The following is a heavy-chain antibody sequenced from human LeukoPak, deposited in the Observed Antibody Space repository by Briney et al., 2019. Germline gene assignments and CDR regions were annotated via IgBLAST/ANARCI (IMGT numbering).Heavy chain of an antibody. V-gene: IGHV4-59*01. CDR3: ARVFSFYGMDV. CDR1: GVSISSYY. Sequence: PSETLSLTCTVSGVSISSYYWNWIRQPPGKGLEWIGYIYYSGGTNYNPSLKSRATISVDTSKNQFSLKLSSVTAADTAVYYCARVFSFYGMDVWGQGTTVTVSS. CDR2: IYYSGGT. J-gene: IGHJ6*02.